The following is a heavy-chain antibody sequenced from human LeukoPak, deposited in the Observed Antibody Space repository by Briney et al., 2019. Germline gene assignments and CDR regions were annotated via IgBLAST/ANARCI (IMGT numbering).Heavy chain of an antibody. CDR1: GGVFTTYA. CDR2: IIPFLGTT. Sequence: GPSVKVCCKASGGVFTTYAISWVRQAPGQGLEWMGSIIPFLGTTNYAQKFQGRVTITADEPTRTAYLELTYVRSDDTAVYYCTIIPNVILFTHYFEYWGQGTLVTVSS. CDR3: TIIPNVILFTHYFEY. V-gene: IGHV1-69*11. D-gene: IGHD2-21*01. J-gene: IGHJ4*02.